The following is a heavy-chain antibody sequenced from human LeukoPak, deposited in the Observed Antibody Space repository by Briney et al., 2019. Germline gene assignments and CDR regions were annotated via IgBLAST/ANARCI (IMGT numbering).Heavy chain of an antibody. CDR3: ATDYCSSTSCYTMGGYYYYGMDV. CDR2: IYHSGST. D-gene: IGHD2-2*02. Sequence: SETLSLTCAVSGGSISSSNWWSWVRQPPGKGLEWIGEIYHSGSTNYNPSLKSRVTISVDKSKNQFSLKLSSVTAADTAVYYCATDYCSSTSCYTMGGYYYYGMDVWGQGTTVTVCS. J-gene: IGHJ6*02. V-gene: IGHV4-4*02. CDR1: GGSISSSNW.